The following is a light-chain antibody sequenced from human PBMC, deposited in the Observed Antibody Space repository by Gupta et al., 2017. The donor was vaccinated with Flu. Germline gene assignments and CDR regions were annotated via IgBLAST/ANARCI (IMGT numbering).Light chain of an antibody. V-gene: IGLV2-23*01. CDR3: CSYAGSSSVV. CDR2: EGS. CDR1: SSDVGSYTI. J-gene: IGLJ2*01. Sequence: TSSDVGSYTIGAWYQQHQGEAPKLMIDEGSKRRSGVSNRCSGSKSGNTASLTTSGLQAEDVADNYGCSYAGSSSVVFGGGTKPTVL.